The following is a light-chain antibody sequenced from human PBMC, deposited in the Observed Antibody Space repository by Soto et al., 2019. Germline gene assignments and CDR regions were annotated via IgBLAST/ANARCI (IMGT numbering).Light chain of an antibody. J-gene: IGLJ1*01. CDR1: SSNVGNYNL. V-gene: IGLV2-23*02. CDR2: EVY. Sequence: SALTQPASVSGSPGQSITISCTGTSSNVGNYNLVSWYQQHPGKAPKLMIYEVYKTPSGVSNRFSGSKSGISASLTISGLQAEDEADYYCCSYAGSDTYVFGTGTKLTVL. CDR3: CSYAGSDTYV.